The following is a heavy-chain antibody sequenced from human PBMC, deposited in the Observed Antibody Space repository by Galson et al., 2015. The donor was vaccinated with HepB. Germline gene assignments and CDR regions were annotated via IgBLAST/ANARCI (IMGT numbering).Heavy chain of an antibody. CDR1: GYTFSSYA. D-gene: IGHD4-17*01. CDR2: IIPILGTA. J-gene: IGHJ6*02. CDR3: ARPWSNPRSYGDPSHYYGMDV. V-gene: IGHV1-69*11. Sequence: SVKVSCKASGYTFSSYAISWVRQAPGQGLEWMGRIIPILGTANYAQKFQGRVTITADESTSTAYMELSSLRSEDTAVYYCARPWSNPRSYGDPSHYYGMDVWGQGTTVTVSS.